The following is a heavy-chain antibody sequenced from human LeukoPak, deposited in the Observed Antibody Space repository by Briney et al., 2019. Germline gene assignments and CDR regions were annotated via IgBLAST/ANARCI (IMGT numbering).Heavy chain of an antibody. V-gene: IGHV3-30-3*01. CDR1: GFTFSNYA. J-gene: IGHJ4*02. Sequence: GGSLRLSCAASGFTFSNYAMHWVRQAPGKGLEWVAVISYDGNNKYYADSVKGRFTISRDNSKNTLYLQMNSLRTEDTAVYYCARDRSGYYDSSGSDYWGQGTLVTVSS. CDR3: ARDRSGYYDSSGSDY. D-gene: IGHD3-22*01. CDR2: ISYDGNNK.